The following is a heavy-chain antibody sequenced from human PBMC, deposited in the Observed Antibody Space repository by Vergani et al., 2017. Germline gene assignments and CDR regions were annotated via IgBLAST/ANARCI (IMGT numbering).Heavy chain of an antibody. D-gene: IGHD2-2*02. Sequence: QVQLVQSGAEVKKPGSSVKVSCKASGGSFSSYAISWVRQAPGQGLEWMGGIIPIFGTANYAQKFQGRVTITADESTSTAYMELSSLRSEDTAVYYCARGHGNIVVVPTAIEHYDPHYYNYYMDVWGERTTVTVS. J-gene: IGHJ6*03. CDR3: ARGHGNIVVVPTAIEHYDPHYYNYYMDV. CDR1: GGSFSSYA. V-gene: IGHV1-69*01. CDR2: IIPIFGTA.